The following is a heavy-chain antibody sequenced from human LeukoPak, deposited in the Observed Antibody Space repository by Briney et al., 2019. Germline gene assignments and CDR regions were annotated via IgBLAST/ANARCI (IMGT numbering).Heavy chain of an antibody. J-gene: IGHJ6*03. Sequence: GGSLRLSCAASGFKFSSYGLHWVRQAPGKGLEWVATIWYDGRDRKYAYSVKDRFTISRDNSKNTLYLLMTNLRTEDTALYYYPKETGYSTAYHMDVWGKGTTVTVSS. CDR3: PKETGYSTAYHMDV. D-gene: IGHD5-24*01. V-gene: IGHV3-33*06. CDR1: GFKFSSYG. CDR2: IWYDGRDR.